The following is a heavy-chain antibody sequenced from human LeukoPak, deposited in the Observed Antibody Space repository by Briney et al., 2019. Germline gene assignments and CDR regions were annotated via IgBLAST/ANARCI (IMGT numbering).Heavy chain of an antibody. Sequence: GGSLRLSCAASGFSFSNYGMNWVRQAPGKGLEWVSYISSSGSTIYYADSVKGRFTISRDNAKNSLYLQMNSLRAEDTAVYYCAREATIAATKAFDYWGQGTLVTVSS. V-gene: IGHV3-48*04. CDR3: AREATIAATKAFDY. CDR1: GFSFSNYG. D-gene: IGHD2-15*01. CDR2: ISSSGSTI. J-gene: IGHJ4*02.